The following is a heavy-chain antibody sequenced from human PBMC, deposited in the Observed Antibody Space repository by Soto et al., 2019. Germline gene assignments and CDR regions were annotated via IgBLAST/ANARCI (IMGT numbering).Heavy chain of an antibody. D-gene: IGHD3-9*01. CDR3: AREGYFDWLLSRWFDP. CDR1: GYTLTELS. V-gene: IGHV1-24*01. Sequence: ASVKVSCKVSGYTLTELSMHWVRQAPGKGLEWMGGFDPEDGETIYAQKFQGRVTMTEDTSTDTAYMELSSLRSEDTAVYYCAREGYFDWLLSRWFDPWGQGTLVTVSS. CDR2: FDPEDGET. J-gene: IGHJ5*02.